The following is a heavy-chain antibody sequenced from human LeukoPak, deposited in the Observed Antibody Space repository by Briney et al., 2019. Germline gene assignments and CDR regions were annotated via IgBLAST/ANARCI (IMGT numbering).Heavy chain of an antibody. CDR1: GFTFRGSA. D-gene: IGHD3-3*01. J-gene: IGHJ4*02. Sequence: GGSLRLSCAGSGFTFRGSAMHWVRRAPGEGLEWVSGILGSGGGTFYADSVKGRFTISRDNSENTLFLQVNSLRAEDTAVYYCAKDETISGVNYFYYWGQGTLVTVSS. CDR2: ILGSGGGT. V-gene: IGHV3-23*01. CDR3: AKDETISGVNYFYY.